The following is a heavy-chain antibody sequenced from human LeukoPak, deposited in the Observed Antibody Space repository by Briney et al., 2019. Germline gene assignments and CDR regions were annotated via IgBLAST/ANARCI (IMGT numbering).Heavy chain of an antibody. CDR3: ARRDTSSGYYVFIY. J-gene: IGHJ4*02. CDR2: IYYSGIT. V-gene: IGHV4-59*08. CDR1: GGSISSYY. D-gene: IGHD3-22*01. Sequence: SETLSLTCTVSGGSISSYYWSWIRQPPGKGLQWIGSIYYSGITNCNPSLKSRVTISVDTSKNQFSLKLSSVTAADTAVYYCARRDTSSGYYVFIYWGQGTLVTVSS.